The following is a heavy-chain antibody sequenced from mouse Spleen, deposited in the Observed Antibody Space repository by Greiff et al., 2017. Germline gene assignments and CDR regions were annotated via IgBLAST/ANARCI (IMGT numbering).Heavy chain of an antibody. V-gene: IGHV1-18*01. CDR2: INPNNGGT. J-gene: IGHJ2*01. Sequence: EVQLQQSGPELVKPGASVKIPCKASGYTFTDYNMDWVKQSHGKSLEWIGDINPNNGGTIYNQKFKGKATLTVDKSSSTAYMELRSLTSEDTAVYYCARRGGGYYDPLDYWGQGTTLTVSS. D-gene: IGHD2-3*01. CDR1: GYTFTDYN. CDR3: ARRGGGYYDPLDY.